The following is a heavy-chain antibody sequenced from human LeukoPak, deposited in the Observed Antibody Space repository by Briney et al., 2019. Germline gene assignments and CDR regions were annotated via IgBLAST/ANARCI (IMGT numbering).Heavy chain of an antibody. CDR3: AGGYQLLPFDY. V-gene: IGHV1-2*02. J-gene: IGHJ4*02. D-gene: IGHD2-2*01. Sequence: ASVTVSCTASGYTFTGYYIHWVRQAPGQGHELMGWMNPNSGGTNYAQKFQGRVTMTRHTSMSTAYMELSRLGSDDTAVYYCAGGYQLLPFDYWGQGTLVTVSS. CDR2: MNPNSGGT. CDR1: GYTFTGYY.